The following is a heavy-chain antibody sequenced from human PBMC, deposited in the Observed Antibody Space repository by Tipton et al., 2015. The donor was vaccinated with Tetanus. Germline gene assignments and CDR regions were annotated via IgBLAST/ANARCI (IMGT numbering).Heavy chain of an antibody. Sequence: GLVKPSQTLSLTCTVSGGSISSGGFFWNWLRQSPGKGLEWIGYVYYSGDTYYNPSFKSRVTISVDTSKNQFSLDLYSVTAADTAVYYCARDQGGGRVVRLNWFDPWGQGTLVTVSS. CDR3: ARDQGGGRVVRLNWFDP. D-gene: IGHD6-6*01. J-gene: IGHJ5*02. V-gene: IGHV4-31*03. CDR2: VYYSGDT. CDR1: GGSISSGGFF.